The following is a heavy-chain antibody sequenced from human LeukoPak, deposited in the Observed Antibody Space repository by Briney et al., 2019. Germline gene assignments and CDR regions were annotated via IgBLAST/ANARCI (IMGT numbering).Heavy chain of an antibody. D-gene: IGHD2-2*01. CDR2: INHSGST. J-gene: IGHJ4*02. V-gene: IGHV4-34*01. CDR1: GGSFSGYY. CDR3: ARGHGDIVVVPAAISGLGSSYYFDY. Sequence: SETLSPTCAVYGGSFSGYYWSWIRQPPGKGLEWIGEINHSGSTNYNPSLKSRVTISVDTSKNQFSLKLSSVTAADTAVYYCARGHGDIVVVPAAISGLGSSYYFDYWGQGTLVTVSS.